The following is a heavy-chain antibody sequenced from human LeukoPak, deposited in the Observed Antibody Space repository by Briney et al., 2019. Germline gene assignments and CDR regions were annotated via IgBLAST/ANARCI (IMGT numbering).Heavy chain of an antibody. CDR1: GFTFSSYS. V-gene: IGHV3-48*01. D-gene: IGHD6-19*01. J-gene: IGHJ4*02. CDR2: ISSSSSTI. Sequence: GGSLRLSCAASGFTFSSYSMNWVRQAPGKGLEWVSYISSSSSTIYYADSVKGRFTISRDNAKNSLYLQMNSRRAEDTAVYYCARDLGGWFFPYYFDYWGQGTLVTVSS. CDR3: ARDLGGWFFPYYFDY.